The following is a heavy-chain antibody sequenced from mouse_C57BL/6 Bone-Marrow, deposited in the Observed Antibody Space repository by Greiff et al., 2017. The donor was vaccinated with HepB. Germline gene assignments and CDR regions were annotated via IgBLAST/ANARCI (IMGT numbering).Heavy chain of an antibody. V-gene: IGHV5-2*01. CDR2: INSDGGST. CDR1: EYEFPSHD. CDR3: ARIYYGNYGFAY. J-gene: IGHJ3*01. D-gene: IGHD2-1*01. Sequence: EVKVVESGGGLVQPGESLKLSCESNEYEFPSHDMSWVRKTPEKRLELVAAINSDGGSTYYPDTMERRFIISRDNTKKTLYLQMSSLRSEDTALYYCARIYYGNYGFAYWGQGTLVTVSA.